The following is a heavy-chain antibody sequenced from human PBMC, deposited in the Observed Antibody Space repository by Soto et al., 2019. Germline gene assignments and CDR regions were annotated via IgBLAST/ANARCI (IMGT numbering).Heavy chain of an antibody. V-gene: IGHV4-34*01. CDR1: GGSFSGYY. J-gene: IGHJ5*02. Sequence: SETLSLTCAVYGGSFSGYYWSWIRQPPGKGLEWIGEINHSGSTNYNPSFQGQVTISADRSTSTVFLQWASLKASDTAVYFCARKDKSGYFNWFDPWGQGTLVTVSS. D-gene: IGHD3-22*01. CDR2: INHSGST. CDR3: ARKDKSGYFNWFDP.